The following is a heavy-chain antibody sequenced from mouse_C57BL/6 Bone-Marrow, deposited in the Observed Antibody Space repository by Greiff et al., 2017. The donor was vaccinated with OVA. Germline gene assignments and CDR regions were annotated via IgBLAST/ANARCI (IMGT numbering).Heavy chain of an antibody. D-gene: IGHD2-4*01. Sequence: EVHLVESGGGLVKPGGSLKLSCAASGFTFSSYTMSWVRQTPEKRLEWVATISGGGGNTYYPDSVKGRFTISRDNAKNTLYLQMSSLRSEDTALYYCASYDYDGVMDYWGQGTSVTVSS. CDR1: GFTFSSYT. V-gene: IGHV5-9*01. CDR3: ASYDYDGVMDY. CDR2: ISGGGGNT. J-gene: IGHJ4*01.